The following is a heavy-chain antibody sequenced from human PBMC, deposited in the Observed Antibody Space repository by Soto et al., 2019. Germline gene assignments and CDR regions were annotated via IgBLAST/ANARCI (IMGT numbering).Heavy chain of an antibody. Sequence: SGPTLVNPTQTLTLTCTFSGFSLSTSGMRVSWIRQPPGKALEWLALIDWDDDKYYSTSLKTRLTISKDTSKNQVVLTMTNMDPVDTATYYCARIRAYYYYYGMDVWGQGTTVTVSS. CDR1: GFSLSTSGMR. V-gene: IGHV2-70*01. CDR3: ARIRAYYYYYGMDV. CDR2: IDWDDDK. J-gene: IGHJ6*02.